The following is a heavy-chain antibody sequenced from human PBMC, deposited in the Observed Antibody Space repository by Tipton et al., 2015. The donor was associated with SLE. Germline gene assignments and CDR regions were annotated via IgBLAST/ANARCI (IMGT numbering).Heavy chain of an antibody. D-gene: IGHD2-15*01. CDR3: AKAPGIVVVVAATSYFDY. CDR1: EFTFSRHG. J-gene: IGHJ4*02. Sequence: RSLRLSCAASEFTFSRHGMHWVRQAPGKGLEWVAVISYDGSNKYYADSVKGRFTISRDNSKNTLYLQMNSLRAEDTAVYYCAKAPGIVVVVAATSYFDYWGQGTLVTVSS. V-gene: IGHV3-30*18. CDR2: ISYDGSNK.